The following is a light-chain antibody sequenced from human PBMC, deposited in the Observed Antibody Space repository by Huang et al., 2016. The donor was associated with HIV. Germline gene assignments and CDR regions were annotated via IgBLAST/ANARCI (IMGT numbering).Light chain of an antibody. CDR2: AAS. J-gene: IGKJ3*01. CDR3: QQSYSTPIT. V-gene: IGKV1-39*01. CDR1: QSISSY. Sequence: DIQMTQSPSSLSASVGDRVTITCRASQSISSYLNWYQQKPGKAPKFLIYAASSLQSGVPSRFSGSGSGTDFTLTISSLQPEDFATYYCQQSYSTPITFGPGTKVDIK.